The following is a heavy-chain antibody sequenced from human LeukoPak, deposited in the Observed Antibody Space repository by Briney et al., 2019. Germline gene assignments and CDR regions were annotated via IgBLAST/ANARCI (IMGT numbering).Heavy chain of an antibody. V-gene: IGHV3-30*02. J-gene: IGHJ5*02. CDR3: AKDSLEWYNWFDP. CDR2: IRYDGSNK. CDR1: XFTXXXXG. D-gene: IGHD3-3*01. Sequence: RLSXXXXXFTXXXXGXXXXXXXXXXXXXXVAFIRYDGSNKYYRNSVKGRFTISRDNSKYTLYLQMNSLRAEDTAVYYCAKDSLEWYNWFDPWGQGTLVTVSS.